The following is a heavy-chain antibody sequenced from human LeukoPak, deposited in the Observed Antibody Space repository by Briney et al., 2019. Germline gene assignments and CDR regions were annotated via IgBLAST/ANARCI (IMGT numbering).Heavy chain of an antibody. D-gene: IGHD3-3*01. CDR1: GFTFSSYW. CDR2: INQYGSES. CDR3: ATYDFWSGYGLGN. V-gene: IGHV3-7*01. Sequence: GGSLRLSCAASGFTFSSYWMSWVRQAPGKGLEWLVNINQYGSESYSVDSVKGRFTISRDNTKNSLYLQMNSLRAEGAAVYYCATYDFWSGYGLGNWGQGTLVTVSS. J-gene: IGHJ4*02.